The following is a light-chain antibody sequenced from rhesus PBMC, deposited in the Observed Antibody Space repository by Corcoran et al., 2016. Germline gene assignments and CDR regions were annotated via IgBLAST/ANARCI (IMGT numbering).Light chain of an antibody. J-gene: IGKJ2*01. CDR1: QSVSSS. CDR3: QQYSNWPHS. V-gene: IGKV3-42*03. Sequence: EIVMTQSPATLSLSPGERATLSCRASQSVSSSLAWYQQKPGQAPRLLIYGASSRATGIPDRFSGSGSGTEFTLTISSLEPEDFAGYYCQQYSNWPHSFGQGTKVEIK. CDR2: GAS.